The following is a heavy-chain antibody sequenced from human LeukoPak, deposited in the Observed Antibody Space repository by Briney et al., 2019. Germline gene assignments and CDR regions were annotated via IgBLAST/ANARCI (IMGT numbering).Heavy chain of an antibody. V-gene: IGHV1-24*01. CDR1: GYTLTELS. J-gene: IGHJ4*02. D-gene: IGHD4-17*01. CDR3: ATTATTTVTTRDFDY. CDR2: FDPEDGET. Sequence: ASVKVSYKVSGYTLTELSMHWVRQAPGKGLEWMGGFDPEDGETIYAQKFQGRVTMTEDTSTDTAYMELSSLRSEDTAVYYCATTATTTVTTRDFDYWGQGTLVTVSS.